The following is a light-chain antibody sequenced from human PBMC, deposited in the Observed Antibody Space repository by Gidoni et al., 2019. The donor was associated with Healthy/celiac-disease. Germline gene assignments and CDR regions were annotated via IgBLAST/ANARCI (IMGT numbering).Light chain of an antibody. V-gene: IGKV3-11*01. J-gene: IGKJ5*01. Sequence: EIVLTQSPATLSLSPGERATLSCRASQSVSSYLAWYQQKPGQAPRLLIYDASNRATGIPARFSGSGSGTDFTLTISSLEPEDCAVYYCQQRSNWPPITFXQXTRLEIK. CDR3: QQRSNWPPIT. CDR2: DAS. CDR1: QSVSSY.